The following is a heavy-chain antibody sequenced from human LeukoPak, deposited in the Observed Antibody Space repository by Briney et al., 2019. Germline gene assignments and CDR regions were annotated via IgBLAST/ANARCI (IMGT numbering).Heavy chain of an antibody. D-gene: IGHD6-13*01. V-gene: IGHV1-24*01. J-gene: IGHJ4*02. Sequence: ASVKVSCKVSGYTVTELSIRWLRQAPGKGPEWRGGFDPEDGETIYAQKFQGRVTMTEDTSTDTVYMELSSLRSEDTAVYYCATFIAAAGRRYYFDYWGQGTLVTVSS. CDR3: ATFIAAAGRRYYFDY. CDR1: GYTVTELS. CDR2: FDPEDGET.